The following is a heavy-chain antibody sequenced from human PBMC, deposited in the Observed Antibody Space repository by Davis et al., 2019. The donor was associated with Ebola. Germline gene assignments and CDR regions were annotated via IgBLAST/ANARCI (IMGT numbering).Heavy chain of an antibody. D-gene: IGHD6-19*01. CDR3: ARAPGSGRKRFDY. V-gene: IGHV4-59*01. Sequence: MPSETLSLTCAVYGGSFSGYYWGWIRQPPGKGLEWIGYIYYSGSANYNPSLKSRVTISVDTSKNQFSLKLNSVTAADTAVYFCARAPGSGRKRFDYWGQGTLVTVSS. CDR1: GGSFSGYY. CDR2: IYYSGSA. J-gene: IGHJ4*02.